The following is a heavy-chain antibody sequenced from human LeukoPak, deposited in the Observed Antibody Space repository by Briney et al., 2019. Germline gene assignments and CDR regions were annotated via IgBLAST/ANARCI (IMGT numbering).Heavy chain of an antibody. V-gene: IGHV3-30*01. CDR3: AVPGDPEPSVYYFDY. J-gene: IGHJ4*02. CDR1: GFPFSNAW. Sequence: PGGSLRLSCEASGFPFSNAWMSWVRQAPGKGLEWVAVISYDGSNKYYADSVKGRFTISRDNSKNTLYLQMNRLRAEDTAVYYCAVPGDPEPSVYYFDYWGQGTLVTVSS. CDR2: ISYDGSNK. D-gene: IGHD3-10*01.